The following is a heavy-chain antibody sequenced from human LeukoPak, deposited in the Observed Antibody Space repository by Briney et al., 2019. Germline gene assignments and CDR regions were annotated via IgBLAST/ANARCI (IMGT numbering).Heavy chain of an antibody. CDR2: INHSGST. CDR1: GGSFSGYY. Sequence: SETLSLTCAVYGGSFSGYYWSWIRQPPGKGLEWIREINHSGSTDYNPSLKSRVTISVDTSKNQFSLKLSSVTAADTAVYYCASCYGYSSGWYHYWGQGTLVTVSS. D-gene: IGHD6-19*01. V-gene: IGHV4-34*01. CDR3: ASCYGYSSGWYHY. J-gene: IGHJ4*02.